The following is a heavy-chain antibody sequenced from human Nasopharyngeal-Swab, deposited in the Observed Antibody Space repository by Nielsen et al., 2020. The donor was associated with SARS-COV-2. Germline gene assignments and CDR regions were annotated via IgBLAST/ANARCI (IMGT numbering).Heavy chain of an antibody. V-gene: IGHV4-34*01. CDR1: GGSFSGYY. CDR2: INHSGST. CDR3: ARGLGQYYYDSSGYYFFDY. D-gene: IGHD3-22*01. Sequence: SETLSLTCAVSGGSFSGYYWSWIRQPPGKGLDWIGEINHSGSTKYNPSLKSRVIISVDTSKNQFSLKLSSVTAADTAVYYCARGLGQYYYDSSGYYFFDYWGQGTLVTVSS. J-gene: IGHJ4*02.